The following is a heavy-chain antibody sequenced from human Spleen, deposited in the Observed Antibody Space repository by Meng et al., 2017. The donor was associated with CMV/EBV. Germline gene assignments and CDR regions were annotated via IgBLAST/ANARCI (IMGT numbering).Heavy chain of an antibody. CDR2: IHHSGST. CDR1: SFSRSY. D-gene: IGHD6-13*01. Sequence: SFSRSYWSSIRQPPGKGLEWIGAIHHSGSTNYTPSLKRRVTISVDTSKNQFSLKLSSVTAADTAVYYCARGKEGAAAGASRSRAAFDYWGQGTLVTVSS. V-gene: IGHV4-34*01. J-gene: IGHJ4*02. CDR3: ARGKEGAAAGASRSRAAFDY.